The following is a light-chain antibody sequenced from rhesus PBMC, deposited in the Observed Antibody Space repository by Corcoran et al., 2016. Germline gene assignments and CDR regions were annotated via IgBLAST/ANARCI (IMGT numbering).Light chain of an antibody. V-gene: IGKV1-25*02. CDR2: AAS. CDR3: QNGYGSRT. J-gene: IGKJ1*01. Sequence: DIQMTQSPSSLSASVGDTVTITCRASQDIISNLAWYQKKPGKVPELLIFAASTLQMGVPARFIGSGSGTDVTLTISSLQPEDCATYYWQNGYGSRTFGQGTKVDIK. CDR1: QDIISN.